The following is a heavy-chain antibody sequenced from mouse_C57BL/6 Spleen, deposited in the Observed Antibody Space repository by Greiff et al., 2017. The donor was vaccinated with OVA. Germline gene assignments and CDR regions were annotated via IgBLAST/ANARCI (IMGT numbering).Heavy chain of an antibody. V-gene: IGHV1-82*01. CDR1: GYAFSSSW. Sequence: QVQLQQSGPELVKPGASVKISCKASGYAFSSSWMNWVKQRPGKGLEWIGRIYPGDGDTNYNGKFKGKATLTADKSSSTAYMQLSSLTSEDSAVYFCARSRNWDGYYFDYWGQGTTLTVSS. J-gene: IGHJ2*01. CDR2: IYPGDGDT. D-gene: IGHD4-1*01. CDR3: ARSRNWDGYYFDY.